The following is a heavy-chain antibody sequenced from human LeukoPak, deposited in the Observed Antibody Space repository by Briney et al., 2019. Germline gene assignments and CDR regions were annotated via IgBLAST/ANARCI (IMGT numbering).Heavy chain of an antibody. D-gene: IGHD3-3*01. V-gene: IGHV3-30*04. Sequence: PGRSLRLSCAASGFTFSSYAMHWVRQAPGKGLEWVAVISYDGSNKYYADSVKGRFTISRDNSKNTLYLQMNSLRAEDTAVYYCARPYDFWSGYLDYWGQGTLVTVSS. CDR1: GFTFSSYA. CDR3: ARPYDFWSGYLDY. J-gene: IGHJ4*02. CDR2: ISYDGSNK.